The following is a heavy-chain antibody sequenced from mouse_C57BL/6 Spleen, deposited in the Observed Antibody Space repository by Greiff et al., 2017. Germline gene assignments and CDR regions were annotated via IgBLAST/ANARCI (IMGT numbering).Heavy chain of an antibody. J-gene: IGHJ4*01. V-gene: IGHV2-2*01. Sequence: QVQLKESGPGLVQPSQSLSITCKVSGFSLTSYGVHWVRQSPGKGLEWLGVIWSGGSTDYNAAFISRLSISKDNSKSQVFFKMNSLQADDTAIYYCARKDYDAMDYWGQGTSVTVSS. CDR2: IWSGGST. CDR1: GFSLTSYG. CDR3: ARKDYDAMDY.